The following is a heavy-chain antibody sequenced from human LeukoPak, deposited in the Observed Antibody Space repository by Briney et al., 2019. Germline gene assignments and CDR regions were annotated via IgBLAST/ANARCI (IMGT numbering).Heavy chain of an antibody. CDR2: IIPILGIA. Sequence: ASVKVSCKASGYTFTSYAISWVRQAPGQGLEWMGRIIPILGIANYAQKFQGRVTITADKSTSTAYMELSSLRSEDTAVYYCARSRADYYDSSGSQMYYFDYWGQGTLVTVSS. V-gene: IGHV1-69*04. J-gene: IGHJ4*02. D-gene: IGHD3-22*01. CDR3: ARSRADYYDSSGSQMYYFDY. CDR1: GYTFTSYA.